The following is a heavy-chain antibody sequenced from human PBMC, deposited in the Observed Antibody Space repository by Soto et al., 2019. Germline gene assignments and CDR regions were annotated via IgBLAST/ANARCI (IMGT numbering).Heavy chain of an antibody. V-gene: IGHV4-59*01. J-gene: IGHJ3*02. D-gene: IGHD3-9*01. CDR1: GGSISSYY. CDR2: IYYSGST. Sequence: SETLSLTYTVSGGSISSYYWSWIRQPPGKGLEWIGYIYYSGSTNYNPSLKSRVTISVDTSKNQFSLKLSSVTAADTAVYYCARALILTGYYIHDAFDNWGQGTMVTVSS. CDR3: ARALILTGYYIHDAFDN.